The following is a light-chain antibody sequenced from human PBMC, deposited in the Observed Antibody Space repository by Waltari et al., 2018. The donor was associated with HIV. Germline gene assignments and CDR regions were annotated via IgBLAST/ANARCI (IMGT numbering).Light chain of an antibody. CDR1: QGINTY. CDR3: QQLYSFPLT. V-gene: IGKV1-9*01. J-gene: IGKJ4*01. CDR2: SAS. Sequence: DIQLTQSPSFLSASVGDRVTITCRASQGINTYLAWYQQRPGKAPQLLMYSASTLHRGAPSTFSRSGSGTEFTLTINPLQPEDFATYYCQQLYSFPLTFGGGTKVE.